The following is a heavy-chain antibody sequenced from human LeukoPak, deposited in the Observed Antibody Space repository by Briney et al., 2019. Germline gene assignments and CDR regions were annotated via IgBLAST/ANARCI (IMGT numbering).Heavy chain of an antibody. CDR2: INPNSGGT. CDR1: GYTFTGYY. Sequence: ASVKVSCKASGYTFTGYYMRWVRQAPGQGLEWMGWINPNSGGTNYAQKFQGRVTMTRDTSISTAYMELSRLRSDDTAVYYCARATGEINWFDPWGQGTLVTVSS. J-gene: IGHJ5*02. V-gene: IGHV1-2*02. D-gene: IGHD4-17*01. CDR3: ARATGEINWFDP.